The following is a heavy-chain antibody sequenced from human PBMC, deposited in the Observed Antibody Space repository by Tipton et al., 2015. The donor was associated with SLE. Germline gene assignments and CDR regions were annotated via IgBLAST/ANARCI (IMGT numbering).Heavy chain of an antibody. CDR2: INHSGST. Sequence: TLSLTCAVYGVSFSDYYWSWIRQPPGKGLEWIGEINHSGSTNYNPSLKSRVTISVDTSKNQFSLKLSSVTAADTALYYCARPGSPFWSGYPFDYWGQGTLVTVSS. CDR1: GVSFSDYY. D-gene: IGHD3-3*01. CDR3: ARPGSPFWSGYPFDY. V-gene: IGHV4-34*01. J-gene: IGHJ4*02.